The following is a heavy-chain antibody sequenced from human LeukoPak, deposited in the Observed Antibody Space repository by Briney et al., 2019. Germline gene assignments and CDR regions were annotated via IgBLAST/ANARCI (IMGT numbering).Heavy chain of an antibody. D-gene: IGHD5-18*01. CDR2: INAGNGNT. V-gene: IGHV1-3*01. CDR1: GYTFTSYY. J-gene: IGHJ4*02. Sequence: ASVKVSCKASGYTFTSYYMHWVRQAPGQRLEWMGWINAGNGNTKYSQKFQDRVTITRDTSASTAYMELSSLRSEDTAVYYCARSDEAMAQDYWGQGTLVTVSS. CDR3: ARSDEAMAQDY.